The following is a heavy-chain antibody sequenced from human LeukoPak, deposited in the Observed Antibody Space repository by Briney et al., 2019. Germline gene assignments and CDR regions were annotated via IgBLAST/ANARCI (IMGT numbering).Heavy chain of an antibody. CDR2: FDPEDGET. V-gene: IGHV1-24*01. CDR1: GYTLTELS. D-gene: IGHD3-9*01. J-gene: IGHJ4*02. Sequence: GASVKVSCKVSGYTLTELSMHWVRQAPGKGLEWMGGFDPEDGETIYAQKFQGRVTMTEDTSTDTAYMELSSLRSEDTAVYYCATRISGYYDILTGPSAFDYWGQGTLVTVSS. CDR3: ATRISGYYDILTGPSAFDY.